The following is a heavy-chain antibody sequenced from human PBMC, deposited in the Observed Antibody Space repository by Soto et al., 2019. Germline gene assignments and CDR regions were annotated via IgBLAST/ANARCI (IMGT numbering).Heavy chain of an antibody. CDR1: GYTFTSYD. D-gene: IGHD3-16*02. CDR3: ARGEPHYDYIWGSYRPLDY. CDR2: MNPNSGNT. J-gene: IGHJ4*02. V-gene: IGHV1-8*01. Sequence: QVQLVQSGAEVKQPGASVKVSCKASGYTFTSYDINWVRQATGQGLEWMGWMNPNSGNTGYAQKFQGRVTMTRNTSISTAYMELSSLRSEDTAVYYCARGEPHYDYIWGSYRPLDYWGQGTLVTVSS.